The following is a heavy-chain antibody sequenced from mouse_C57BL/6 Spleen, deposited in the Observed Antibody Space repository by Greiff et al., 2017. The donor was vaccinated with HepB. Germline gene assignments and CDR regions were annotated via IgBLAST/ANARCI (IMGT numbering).Heavy chain of an antibody. Sequence: QVQLQQSGAELARPGASVKMSCKASGYTFTSYTMHWVKQRPGQGLEWIGYINPSSGYTKYNQKFKDKATLTADKSSSTAYMQLSSLTSEDSAVYYCARSITTVVAPSHYFDYWGQGTTLTVSS. CDR2: INPSSGYT. CDR1: GYTFTSYT. J-gene: IGHJ2*01. V-gene: IGHV1-4*01. D-gene: IGHD1-1*01. CDR3: ARSITTVVAPSHYFDY.